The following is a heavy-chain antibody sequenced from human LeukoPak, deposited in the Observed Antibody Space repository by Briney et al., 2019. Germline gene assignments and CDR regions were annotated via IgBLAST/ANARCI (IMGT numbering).Heavy chain of an antibody. V-gene: IGHV3-7*01. D-gene: IGHD5-24*01. Sequence: PGGSLRLSCAASGFTFSNYWMSWVRQAPGKGLEWVANIKEDGGEKYYVDSVKGRFTISRDNAKNSLYLQMNSLRAEDTAVYYCARMAGLSWFDPWGQGTLVTVSS. J-gene: IGHJ5*02. CDR2: IKEDGGEK. CDR3: ARMAGLSWFDP. CDR1: GFTFSNYW.